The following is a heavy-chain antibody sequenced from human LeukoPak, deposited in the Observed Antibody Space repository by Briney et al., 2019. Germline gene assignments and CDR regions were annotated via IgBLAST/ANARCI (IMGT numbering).Heavy chain of an antibody. D-gene: IGHD3-10*01. CDR2: ISSSSSYI. Sequence: PGGSLRLSCAASGFTFSSYSMSWVRQAPGKGLEWVSSISSSSSYIYYADSVKGRFTSFRDNAKNTLYLQMNSLRAEDTAVYYCARVRVGSFNWFDPWGQGTLVTVSS. J-gene: IGHJ5*02. CDR1: GFTFSSYS. V-gene: IGHV3-21*01. CDR3: ARVRVGSFNWFDP.